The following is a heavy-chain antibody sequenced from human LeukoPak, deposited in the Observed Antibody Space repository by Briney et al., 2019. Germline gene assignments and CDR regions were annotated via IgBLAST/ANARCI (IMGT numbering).Heavy chain of an antibody. CDR1: GGSISSYF. CDR2: IYYSGST. Sequence: SETLSLTCTVSGGSISSYFWSWIRQPPGKGLEWIGYIYYSGSTYYNPSLKSRVTISVDTSKNQFSLKLSSVTAADTAVYYCARGGGYCSGGSCYAYWYFDYWGQGTLVTVSS. V-gene: IGHV4-59*12. J-gene: IGHJ4*02. D-gene: IGHD2-15*01. CDR3: ARGGGYCSGGSCYAYWYFDY.